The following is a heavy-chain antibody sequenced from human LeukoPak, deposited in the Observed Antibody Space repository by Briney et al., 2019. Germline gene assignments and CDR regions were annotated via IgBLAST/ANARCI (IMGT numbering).Heavy chain of an antibody. CDR2: INPNSGGT. V-gene: IGHV1-2*06. CDR1: GYTFTGYY. J-gene: IGHJ4*02. D-gene: IGHD3-22*01. CDR3: ARDPTYYYDSSGYYF. Sequence: ASVTVSFKASGYTFTGYYMHWVRQAPGQGLEWMGRINPNSGGTNYAQKFQGRVTMTRDTSISTAYMELSRLRSDDTAVYYCARDPTYYYDSSGYYFWGQGTLVTVSS.